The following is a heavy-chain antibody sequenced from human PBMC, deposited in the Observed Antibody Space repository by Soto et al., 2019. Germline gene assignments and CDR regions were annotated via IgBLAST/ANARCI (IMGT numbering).Heavy chain of an antibody. CDR3: AREATYYYDSSGYYSWNYYYGMDV. V-gene: IGHV1-69*13. CDR2: IIPIFGTA. CDR1: GGTFSSYA. J-gene: IGHJ6*02. D-gene: IGHD3-22*01. Sequence: SVKVSCKASGGTFSSYAISWVRQAPGQGLEWMGGIIPIFGTANYAQKFQGRVTITADESTSTAYMELSSLRSEDTAVYYCAREATYYYDSSGYYSWNYYYGMDVWGQGTTVTVSS.